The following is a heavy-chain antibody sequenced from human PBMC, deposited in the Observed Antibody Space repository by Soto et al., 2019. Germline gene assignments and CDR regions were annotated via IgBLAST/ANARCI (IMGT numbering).Heavy chain of an antibody. CDR2: MNPNSGNT. CDR3: ARGPTRGTSTKQLDWFDT. Sequence: ASVKVSCKASGYTLTIDDSNWLRKATGQGLEWMGWMNPNSGNTGYAQKFQGRVTMTRNTSISTAYMELSSLRSEDTAVYYCARGPTRGTSTKQLDWFDTWGQGTLVPVSS. CDR1: GYTLTIDD. J-gene: IGHJ5*02. V-gene: IGHV1-8*01. D-gene: IGHD6-6*01.